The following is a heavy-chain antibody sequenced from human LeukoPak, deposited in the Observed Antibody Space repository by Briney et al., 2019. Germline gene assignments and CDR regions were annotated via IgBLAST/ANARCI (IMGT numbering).Heavy chain of an antibody. CDR3: VKSPGSGWPV. CDR2: IYSDGSRT. V-gene: IGHV3-64D*06. Sequence: GGSLRLSCAASGFTFSSFAMHWVRQAPGKGLEYLSAIYSDGSRTYYADSVKGRFTVSRDNSKNTLYFEMSSLRVEDTAVYYCVKSPGSGWPVWGQGTLLTVSS. J-gene: IGHJ4*02. CDR1: GFTFSSFA. D-gene: IGHD6-19*01.